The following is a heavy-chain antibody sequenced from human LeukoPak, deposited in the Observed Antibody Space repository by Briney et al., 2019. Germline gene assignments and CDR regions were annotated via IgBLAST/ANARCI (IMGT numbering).Heavy chain of an antibody. CDR3: ARDRSSSFLFDY. V-gene: IGHV3-33*01. Sequence: GGSLRLSCAASGFTFSSYGMHWVRQAPGKGLEWVAVIWYDGSNKYYADSVKGRFTISRDNSKNTLYLQMNSLRAEDTAVYYCARDRSSSFLFDYWGQGTLVTVSS. CDR2: IWYDGSNK. CDR1: GFTFSSYG. D-gene: IGHD6-13*01. J-gene: IGHJ4*02.